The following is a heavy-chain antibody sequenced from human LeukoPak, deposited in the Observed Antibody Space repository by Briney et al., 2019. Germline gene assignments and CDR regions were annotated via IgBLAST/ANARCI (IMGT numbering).Heavy chain of an antibody. CDR1: GGSISSGSYY. V-gene: IGHV4-30-4*08. J-gene: IGHJ6*03. D-gene: IGHD2-2*01. CDR3: ARMSTSLDYMDV. Sequence: PSQTLSLTCTVSGGSISSGSYYWSWIRQPPGKGLEWIGYIYYSGSTYYNPSLKSRVTISVDTSKNQFSLKLSSVTAADTAVYYCARMSTSLDYMDVWGKGTTVTVSS. CDR2: IYYSGST.